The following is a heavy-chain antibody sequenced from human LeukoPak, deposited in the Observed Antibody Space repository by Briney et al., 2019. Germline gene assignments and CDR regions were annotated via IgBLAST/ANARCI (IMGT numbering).Heavy chain of an antibody. CDR2: IYYSGST. D-gene: IGHD3-3*01. Sequence: PSETLSLTCTVSGGSISSGGYYWSWIRQHPGKGLEWIGYIYYSGSTYYNPSLKSRVTISVDTSKNQFSLKLSSVTAADTAVYSCARGSYDFWSGYSIDYWGQGTLVTVSS. J-gene: IGHJ4*02. CDR3: ARGSYDFWSGYSIDY. CDR1: GGSISSGGYY. V-gene: IGHV4-31*03.